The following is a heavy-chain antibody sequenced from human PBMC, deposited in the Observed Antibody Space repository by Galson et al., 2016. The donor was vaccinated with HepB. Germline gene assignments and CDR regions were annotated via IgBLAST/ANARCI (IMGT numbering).Heavy chain of an antibody. V-gene: IGHV3-53*05. J-gene: IGHJ5*02. D-gene: IGHD1-26*01. Sequence: SLRLSCAPSGFAVFSNYMSWVRQAPGKGLEWVAVIYSGGDRYYSASVKGRFIISRDTSANTLYLQMNSLRSDETAVYYCARDWSLGDWFGPCGQGTLVTVSS. CDR1: GFAVFSNY. CDR3: ARDWSLGDWFGP. CDR2: IYSGGDR.